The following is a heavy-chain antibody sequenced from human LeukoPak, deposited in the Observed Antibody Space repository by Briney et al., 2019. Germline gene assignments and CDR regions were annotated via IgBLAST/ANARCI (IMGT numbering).Heavy chain of an antibody. CDR1: GFTFSSYA. Sequence: PGRSLRLSCAASGFTFSSYAMHWVRQAPGKGLEWVAVISYDGSNKYYADSVKGRFTISRDNSKNTLYLQMNSLRAEDTAVYYCARVGRRATTTTPPDYWGQGTLVTVSS. D-gene: IGHD1-1*01. CDR3: ARVGRRATTTTPPDY. J-gene: IGHJ4*02. V-gene: IGHV3-30-3*01. CDR2: ISYDGSNK.